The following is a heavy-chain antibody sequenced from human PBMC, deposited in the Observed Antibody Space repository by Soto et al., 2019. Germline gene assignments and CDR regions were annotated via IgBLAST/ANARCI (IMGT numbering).Heavy chain of an antibody. CDR1: GFTVSSNY. D-gene: IGHD1-26*01. V-gene: IGHV3-53*02. J-gene: IGHJ3*02. CDR3: ARGDYSGSDNDACDI. CDR2: IYSGGST. Sequence: EVQLVETGGGLIQPGGSLRLSCAASGFTVSSNYMSWVRQAPGKGLEWVSVIYSGGSTYSADSVEGRFTISRDNSKNTLYLQMNSLRAEDTAVYYCARGDYSGSDNDACDIWGQGTMVTVSS.